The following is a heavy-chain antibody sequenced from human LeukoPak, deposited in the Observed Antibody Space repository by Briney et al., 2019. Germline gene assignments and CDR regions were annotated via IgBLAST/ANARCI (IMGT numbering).Heavy chain of an antibody. V-gene: IGHV3-30*03. CDR3: ARDSNHAFDI. J-gene: IGHJ3*02. CDR2: ISYDGSNK. Sequence: GGSLRLSCAASGFTVSSNYMSWVRQAPGKGLEWVAVISYDGSNKYYADSVKGRFTISRDNSKNTLYLQMNSLRAEDTAVYYCARDSNHAFDIWGQGTMVTVSS. CDR1: GFTVSSNY. D-gene: IGHD3-3*02.